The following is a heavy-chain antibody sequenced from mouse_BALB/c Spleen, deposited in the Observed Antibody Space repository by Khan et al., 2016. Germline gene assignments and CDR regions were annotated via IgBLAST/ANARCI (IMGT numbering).Heavy chain of an antibody. J-gene: IGHJ3*01. CDR1: GYTFSRYV. Sequence: VQLQQSGPELVKPGASVKMSCKASGYTFSRYVMHWVKQKPGQGLEWIGYIYPFNDGSKYNEKFKGKATLTSDKSSNTAYMVLSSLTSEDSAVYYCAREGMITFAYWGQGTLVTVSA. CDR2: IYPFNDGS. D-gene: IGHD2-4*01. CDR3: AREGMITFAY. V-gene: IGHV1S136*01.